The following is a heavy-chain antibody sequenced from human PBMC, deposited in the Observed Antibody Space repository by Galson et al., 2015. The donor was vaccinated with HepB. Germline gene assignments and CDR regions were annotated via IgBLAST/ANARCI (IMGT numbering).Heavy chain of an antibody. D-gene: IGHD3-16*01. J-gene: IGHJ4*02. CDR1: GFTFTRYT. V-gene: IGHV3-23*01. CDR2: LSVNGDNT. Sequence: SLRLSCAASGFTFTRYTMGWVRQAPGKGLKWVSSLSVNGDNTYYDDSVKGRFTISRDNSKKTVYLQMNGLRAKDTAVYYCAKVAILGATPHYFDYLGQGTPVTVSS. CDR3: AKVAILGATPHYFDY.